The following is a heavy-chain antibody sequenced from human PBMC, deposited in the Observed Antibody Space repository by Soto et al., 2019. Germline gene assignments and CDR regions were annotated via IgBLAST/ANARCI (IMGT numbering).Heavy chain of an antibody. CDR1: AGSIGSGFYY. CDR3: ARGTYYFYMDV. CDR2: IYSRGNT. V-gene: IGHV4-31*03. J-gene: IGHJ6*03. Sequence: QVQLQESGPGLVKPSQTLSLTCTVSAGSIGSGFYYWSWIRQHPGKGLEWIGYIYSRGNTYYNPSLKSRVTLSLDTSDNQFSLTLSSVTAADTAVYYCARGTYYFYMDVWGKGTTVTVSS.